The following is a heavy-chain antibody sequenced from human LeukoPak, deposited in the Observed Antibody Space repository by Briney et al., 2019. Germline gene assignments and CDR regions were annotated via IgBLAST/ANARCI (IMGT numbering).Heavy chain of an antibody. Sequence: PGGSLRLSCAASGFTFSSYGMNWVRQAPGKGLVWVSRIKSGGTITSYAESVKGRFTISRDNAKNTLYLQMNSLTAEDTSVYYCARDRGALDYWGQGTLVTVSS. CDR2: IKSGGTIT. V-gene: IGHV3-74*01. CDR3: ARDRGALDY. J-gene: IGHJ4*02. CDR1: GFTFSSYG. D-gene: IGHD3-10*01.